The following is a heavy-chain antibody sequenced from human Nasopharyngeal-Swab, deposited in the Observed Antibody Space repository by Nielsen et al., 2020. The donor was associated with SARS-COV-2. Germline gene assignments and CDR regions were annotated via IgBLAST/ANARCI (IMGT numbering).Heavy chain of an antibody. CDR2: INWNGGST. CDR3: AKDGGGLTGDLYYFDY. CDR1: GFTFDDYG. Sequence: GESLKISCAASGFTFDDYGMSWVRQAPGKGLEWVSGINWNGGSTGYADSVKGRFTISRDNAKNSLYLQMNSLRAEDTALYYCAKDGGGLTGDLYYFDYWGQRTLVTVSS. J-gene: IGHJ4*02. V-gene: IGHV3-20*04. D-gene: IGHD7-27*01.